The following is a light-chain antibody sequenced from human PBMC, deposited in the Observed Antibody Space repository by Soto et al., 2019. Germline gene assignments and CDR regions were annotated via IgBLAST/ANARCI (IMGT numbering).Light chain of an antibody. J-gene: IGLJ1*01. CDR3: SSYTSSSTPYV. V-gene: IGLV2-14*01. Sequence: QSVLTQPASVSGSPGQSITISCTGTGSDVGGYNYVSWYQQHPGKAPKLMIYDVSNRPSGVSNRFSGSKSGNTASLTISGLQAEDEADYYCSSYTSSSTPYVFGTGTKVTGL. CDR2: DVS. CDR1: GSDVGGYNY.